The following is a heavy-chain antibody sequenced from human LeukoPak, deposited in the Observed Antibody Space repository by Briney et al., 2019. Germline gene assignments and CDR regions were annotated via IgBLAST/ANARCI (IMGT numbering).Heavy chain of an antibody. J-gene: IGHJ3*02. CDR3: ASDTYYYDSSGYYYPGEAFDI. D-gene: IGHD3-22*01. CDR2: MNPNSGNT. V-gene: IGHV1-8*01. CDR1: GYTFTSYD. Sequence: ASVKVSCKASGYTFTSYDINWVQQATGQGLEWMGWMNPNSGNTGYAQKFQGRVTITADKSTSTAYMELSSLRSEDTAVYYCASDTYYYDSSGYYYPGEAFDIWGQGTMVTVSS.